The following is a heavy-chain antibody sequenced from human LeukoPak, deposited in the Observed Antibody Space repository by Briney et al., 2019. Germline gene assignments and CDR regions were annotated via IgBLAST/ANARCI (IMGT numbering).Heavy chain of an antibody. CDR3: ARGLWYYDSSGSFDY. CDR2: IYYSGST. D-gene: IGHD3-22*01. CDR1: GGSISSGDYY. Sequence: SQTLSLTCTVSGGSISSGDYYWSWIRQPPGKGLEWIGYIYYSGSTYYNPSLKSRVTTSVDTSKNQFSLKLSSVTAADTAVYYCARGLWYYDSSGSFDYWGQGTLVTVSS. J-gene: IGHJ4*02. V-gene: IGHV4-30-4*01.